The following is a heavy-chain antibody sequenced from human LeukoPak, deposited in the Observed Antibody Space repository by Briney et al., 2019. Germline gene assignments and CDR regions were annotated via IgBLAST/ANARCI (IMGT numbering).Heavy chain of an antibody. CDR1: GGSISGGTYY. D-gene: IGHD1/OR15-1a*01. CDR2: IYYSGTT. Sequence: SETLSLTCTVSGGSISGGTYYWTWIRQHPGKGLEWIGSIYYSGTTYYNPSLKSRVTISVDTSKNQFSLKLSSVTAADTAVYYCARFTFGNRDYWGQGTLVIVFS. V-gene: IGHV4-31*03. CDR3: ARFTFGNRDY. J-gene: IGHJ4*02.